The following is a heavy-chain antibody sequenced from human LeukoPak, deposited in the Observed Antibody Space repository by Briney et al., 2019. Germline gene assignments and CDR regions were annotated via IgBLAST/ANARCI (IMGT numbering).Heavy chain of an antibody. CDR1: GDSVSSNIAA. CDR2: TYYRSKWYN. D-gene: IGHD7-27*01. J-gene: IGHJ4*02. Sequence: SQTLSLTCAISGDSVSSNIAAWNWIRQSPSRGLEWLGRTYYRSKWYNDYAASVRSRITINPDTSKNHFSPQLSSVTPDDTAMYYCTRGTGTFDYWGQGTLVTVSS. CDR3: TRGTGTFDY. V-gene: IGHV6-1*01.